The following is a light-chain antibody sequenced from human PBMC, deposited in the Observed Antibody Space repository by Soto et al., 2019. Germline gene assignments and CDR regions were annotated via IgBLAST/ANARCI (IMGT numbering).Light chain of an antibody. CDR2: DVS. CDR1: SSDVGGYNY. V-gene: IGLV2-14*03. Sequence: QSALTQPASVSGSPGKSITISCTGTSSDVGGYNYVSWYQQHSGKAPKLMIDDVSDRPSGVSNRFSGSKSGNTASLTISGLQAEDEADYYCSAYTSRKTLVFGGGTKLTVL. CDR3: SAYTSRKTLV. J-gene: IGLJ2*01.